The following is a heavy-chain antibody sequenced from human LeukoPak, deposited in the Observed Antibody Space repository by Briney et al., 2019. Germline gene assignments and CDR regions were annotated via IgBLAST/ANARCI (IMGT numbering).Heavy chain of an antibody. J-gene: IGHJ2*01. CDR1: GYTFTGYY. V-gene: IGHV1-2*02. Sequence: ASVKVSCKASGYTFTGYYMHWVRQAAGQGLEWKGWINPNSGGTNYAQKFQGRVTMTRDTSISTAYMELSRLRSDDTAVYYCARGYCSGGICYDWYFDLWGRGTLVTVSS. CDR2: INPNSGGT. D-gene: IGHD2-15*01. CDR3: ARGYCSGGICYDWYFDL.